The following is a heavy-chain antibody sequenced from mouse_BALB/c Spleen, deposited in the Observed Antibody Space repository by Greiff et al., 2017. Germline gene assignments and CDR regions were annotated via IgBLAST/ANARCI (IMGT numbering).Heavy chain of an antibody. J-gene: IGHJ4*01. CDR1: GYTFTSYW. CDR3: ARGGYAMDY. CDR2: IDPSDSYT. V-gene: IGHV1-59*01. Sequence: VQLQQPGAELVKPGASVKMSCKASGYTFTSYWMHWVKQRPGQGLEWIGVIDPSDSYTSYNQKFKGKATLTVDTSSSTAYMQLKSLTSEDSAVYYCARGGYAMDYWGQGTSVTVSS.